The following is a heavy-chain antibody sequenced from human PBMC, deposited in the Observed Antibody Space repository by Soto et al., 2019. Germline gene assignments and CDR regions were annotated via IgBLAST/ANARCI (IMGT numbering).Heavy chain of an antibody. Sequence: QVELVQSGAEVKKPGASVKISCKASGYTFTTYFMHWVRQAPGQGLEWMGIINPTGGSTTYAEKFQGRVTMTRDTSTTTVYMELTSLSSDDTAVDYCAIDLVRGHNGMDVWGQGTTVTVTS. CDR3: AIDLVRGHNGMDV. CDR1: GYTFTTYF. V-gene: IGHV1-46*01. CDR2: INPTGGST. J-gene: IGHJ6*02.